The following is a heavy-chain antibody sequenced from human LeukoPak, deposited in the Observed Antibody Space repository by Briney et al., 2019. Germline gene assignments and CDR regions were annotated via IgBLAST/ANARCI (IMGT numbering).Heavy chain of an antibody. J-gene: IGHJ4*02. V-gene: IGHV1-46*01. Sequence: ASVKVSCKASGYTFTDYGFTWVRQAPGQGLEWMGIINPSGGSTSYAQKFQGRVTMTRDTSTSTVYMELSSLRSEDTAVYYCARDEYSSSSQVNYFDYWGQGTLVTVSS. D-gene: IGHD6-6*01. CDR3: ARDEYSSSSQVNYFDY. CDR2: INPSGGST. CDR1: GYTFTDYG.